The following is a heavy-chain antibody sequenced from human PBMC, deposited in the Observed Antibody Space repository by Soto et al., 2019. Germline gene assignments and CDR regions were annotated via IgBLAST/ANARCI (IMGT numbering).Heavy chain of an antibody. CDR3: ARFQAAQGYYYYYMDV. J-gene: IGHJ6*03. V-gene: IGHV3-21*01. Sequence: EVQLVESGGGLVKPGGSLRLSCAASGFTFSSYSMNWVRQAPGKGLEWVSSISSSSSYIYYADSVKGRFTISRDNAKNSLYLQMNSLRAEDTAVYYCARFQAAQGYYYYYMDVWGKGTTVTVSS. CDR1: GFTFSSYS. CDR2: ISSSSSYI. D-gene: IGHD2-15*01.